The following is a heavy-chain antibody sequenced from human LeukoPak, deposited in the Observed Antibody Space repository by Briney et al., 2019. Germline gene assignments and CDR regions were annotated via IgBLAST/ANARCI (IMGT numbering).Heavy chain of an antibody. D-gene: IGHD2-15*01. J-gene: IGHJ3*02. CDR2: INSDGSST. CDR3: ARGGSYAFDI. CDR1: GFTFISYW. V-gene: IGHV3-74*01. Sequence: AGGSLRLSCAASGFTFISYWMHWVRQAPGKGPVWVSRINSDGSSTAYADSVKGRFTISRDNVKNTQYLQMNSLRADDTAVYFCARGGSYAFDIWGQGTMVTVSS.